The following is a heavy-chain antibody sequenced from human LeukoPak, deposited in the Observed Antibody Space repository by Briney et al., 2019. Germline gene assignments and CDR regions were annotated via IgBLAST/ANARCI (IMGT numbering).Heavy chain of an antibody. CDR3: ARDYPEGYYYDSSVGAFDV. D-gene: IGHD3-22*01. J-gene: IGHJ3*01. CDR1: GFTVSSSY. CDR2: IYSGGST. V-gene: IGHV3-53*01. Sequence: GGSLRLSCAASGFTVSSSYMSWVRQAPAKGLEWVSVIYSGGSTYYADSVKGRFTISRDNSKNTLYLQMNSLRAEDTAVYYCARDYPEGYYYDSSVGAFDVWGQGTMVTVSS.